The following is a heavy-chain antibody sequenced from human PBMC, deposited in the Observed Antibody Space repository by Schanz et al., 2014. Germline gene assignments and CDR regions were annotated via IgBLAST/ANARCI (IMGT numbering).Heavy chain of an antibody. J-gene: IGHJ4*02. CDR3: ARDGDFDY. V-gene: IGHV3-33*08. Sequence: VASGGGLVQPGGSLRLSCVASGFNVSKSYVSWVRQAPGKGLEWVAIIWYDGSNKYYADSVKGRFTISRDNSKNTLFLQMSSLRAEDTAVYYCARDGDFDYWGQGTLXTVSS. CDR1: GFNVSKSY. CDR2: IWYDGSNK.